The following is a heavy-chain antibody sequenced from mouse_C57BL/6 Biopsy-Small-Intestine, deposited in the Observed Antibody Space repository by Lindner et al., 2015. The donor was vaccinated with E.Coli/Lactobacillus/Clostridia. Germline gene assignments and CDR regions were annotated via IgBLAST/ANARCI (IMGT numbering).Heavy chain of an antibody. CDR3: ARWEDY. Sequence: VQLQESGAELVKPGASVKISCKTSGYAFRSSWMNWVKQRPGKGLEWIGQIYPGDGDTNYNGKFKGKATLTADKSSSTAYMQLSSLTSEDSAVYFCARWEDYWGQGTTLTVSS. J-gene: IGHJ2*01. D-gene: IGHD4-1*01. V-gene: IGHV1-80*01. CDR1: GYAFRSSW. CDR2: IYPGDGDT.